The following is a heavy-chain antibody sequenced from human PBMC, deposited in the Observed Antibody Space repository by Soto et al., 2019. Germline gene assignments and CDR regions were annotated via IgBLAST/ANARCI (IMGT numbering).Heavy chain of an antibody. CDR2: IIPIFGTA. D-gene: IGHD3-10*01. CDR3: ARRGYYYGSGSYYGSGYYYYGMDV. V-gene: IGHV1-69*01. Sequence: QVQLVQSGAEVKKPGSSVKVSCKASGGTFSSYAISWVRQAPGQGLEWMGGIIPIFGTANYAQKFQGRVTITAHESTSNAYMELSSLRSEDTAVYYCARRGYYYGSGSYYGSGYYYYGMDVSGQGTTVTVSS. CDR1: GGTFSSYA. J-gene: IGHJ6*02.